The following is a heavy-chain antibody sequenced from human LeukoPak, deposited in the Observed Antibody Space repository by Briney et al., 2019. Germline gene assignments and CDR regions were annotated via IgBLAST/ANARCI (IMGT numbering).Heavy chain of an antibody. V-gene: IGHV3-48*02. J-gene: IGHJ4*02. D-gene: IGHD2-15*01. CDR1: GFTFSIYS. Sequence: GGSLRLSCAASGFTFSIYSMNWVRQAPGKGLEWVSYISSSSNTIYYADSVKGRFTISRDNAKNSVYLQMSSLRDEDTAVYYCARDRGYFSYWGQGTLVTVSS. CDR2: ISSSSNTI. CDR3: ARDRGYFSY.